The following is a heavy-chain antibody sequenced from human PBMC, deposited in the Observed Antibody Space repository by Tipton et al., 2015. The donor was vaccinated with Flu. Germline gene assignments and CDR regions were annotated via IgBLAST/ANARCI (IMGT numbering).Heavy chain of an antibody. Sequence: TLSLTCTVSGGSISSYFWNWIRQPPGKGLEWIGFIHYSGSTNYNLSLKSRVTISTSKNQFSLKLTSVTAADTAVYYCARRTVAGNGPFDFWGQGTPVTVSS. V-gene: IGHV4-59*01. J-gene: IGHJ4*02. CDR3: ARRTVAGNGPFDF. D-gene: IGHD6-19*01. CDR1: GGSISSYF. CDR2: IHYSGST.